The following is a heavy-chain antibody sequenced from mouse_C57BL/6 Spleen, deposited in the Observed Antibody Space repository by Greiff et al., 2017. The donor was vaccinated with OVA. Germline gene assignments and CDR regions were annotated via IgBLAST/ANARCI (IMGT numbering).Heavy chain of an antibody. V-gene: IGHV5-6*01. CDR3: ARHDYDYAWFAY. CDR1: GFTFSSYG. Sequence: EVQRVESGGDLVKPGGSLKLSCAASGFTFSSYGMSWVRQTPDKRLEWVATISSGGSYTYYPDSVKGRFTISRDNAKNTLYLQMSSLKSEDTAMYYCARHDYDYAWFAYWGQGTLVTVSA. J-gene: IGHJ3*01. D-gene: IGHD2-4*01. CDR2: ISSGGSYT.